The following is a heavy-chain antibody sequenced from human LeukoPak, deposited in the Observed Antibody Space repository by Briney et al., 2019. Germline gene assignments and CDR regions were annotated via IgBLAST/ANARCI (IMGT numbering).Heavy chain of an antibody. J-gene: IGHJ2*01. CDR1: GDSISSGNYF. D-gene: IGHD6-13*01. CDR3: ASLTGGLSSWPERAQNWYFDL. CDR2: IYTSGST. Sequence: SQTLSLTCIVSGDSISSGNYFWSWIRQPAGKRPEWIGRIYTSGSTTYNPSLKSRVTISIDTSKNQFSLKLSSVTAADTAVYYCASLTGGLSSWPERAQNWYFDLWGRGTLVTVSS. V-gene: IGHV4-61*02.